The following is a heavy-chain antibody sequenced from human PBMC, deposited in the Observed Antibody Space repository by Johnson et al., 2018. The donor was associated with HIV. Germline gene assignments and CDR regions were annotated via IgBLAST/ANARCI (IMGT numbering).Heavy chain of an antibody. CDR2: IRRNGDSK. D-gene: IGHD3-9*01. CDR3: ATGGSIGYCDGLANFDI. J-gene: IGHJ3*02. Sequence: EVQLVESGGGLVQPGGSLRLSCAASGFTFSSYAMPWVRQAPGKGLEYVSAIRRNGDSKYYANSVKGRFTISRDNSKNTLYLQMSSLRTEDMAVYYCATGGSIGYCDGLANFDIWGQGTMVTVSS. CDR1: GFTFSSYA. V-gene: IGHV3-64*01.